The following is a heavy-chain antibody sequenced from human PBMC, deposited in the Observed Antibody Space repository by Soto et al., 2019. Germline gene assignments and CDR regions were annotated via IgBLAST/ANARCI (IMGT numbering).Heavy chain of an antibody. J-gene: IGHJ6*02. CDR3: ARSQGGSSSLDIYYYYYYGMDV. D-gene: IGHD2-15*01. CDR1: GGTFSSYA. V-gene: IGHV1-69*01. Sequence: QVQLVQSGAEVKKPGSSVKVSCKAPGGTFSSYAISWVRQAPGQGLEWMGGIIPIFGTAKYAQKFQGRVKITADESTSTDYMELSSLRSEDTAVYYCARSQGGSSSLDIYYYYYYGMDVWGQGTTVTVSS. CDR2: IIPIFGTA.